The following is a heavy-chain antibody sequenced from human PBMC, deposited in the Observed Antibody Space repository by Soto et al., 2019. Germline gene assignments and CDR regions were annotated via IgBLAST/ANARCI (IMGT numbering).Heavy chain of an antibody. J-gene: IGHJ4*02. V-gene: IGHV3-33*01. CDR2: IWYDGSNK. CDR3: ARDSAGSTDY. CDR1: GFTFSSYG. Sequence: PGGSLRLSCAASGFTFSSYGMHWVRQAPGKGLEWVAVIWYDGSNKYYADSVKGRFTISRDNSKNTLYLQMNSPRAEDTTVYYCARDSAGSTDYWGQGTLVTVSS. D-gene: IGHD3-10*01.